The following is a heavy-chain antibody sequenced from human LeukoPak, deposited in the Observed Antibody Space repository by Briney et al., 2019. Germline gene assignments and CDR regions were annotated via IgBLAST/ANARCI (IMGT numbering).Heavy chain of an antibody. CDR3: ARDSTPFGEFANWFDP. D-gene: IGHD3-10*01. V-gene: IGHV4-34*01. CDR2: INHSGST. J-gene: IGHJ5*02. Sequence: SETLSLTCAVYGGSFSGYYWSWIRQPPGKGLEWIGEINHSGSTNYNPSLKSRVTISVDTSKNQFSLKLSSVTAADTAVYYCARDSTPFGEFANWFDPWGQGTLVTVSS. CDR1: GGSFSGYY.